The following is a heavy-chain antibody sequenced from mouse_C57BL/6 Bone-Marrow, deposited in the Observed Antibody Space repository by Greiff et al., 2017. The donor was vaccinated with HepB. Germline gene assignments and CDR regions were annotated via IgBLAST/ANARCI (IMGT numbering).Heavy chain of an antibody. CDR1: GYTFTSYW. D-gene: IGHD2-4*01. J-gene: IGHJ4*01. Sequence: VQLQQPGAELVRPGTSVKLSCKASGYTFTSYWMHWVKQRPGQGLEWIGVIDPSDSYTNYNQKFKGKATLTVDTSSSTAYMQLSSLTSEDSAVYYCARSTRLRRAMDYWGQGTSVTVSS. CDR2: IDPSDSYT. CDR3: ARSTRLRRAMDY. V-gene: IGHV1-59*01.